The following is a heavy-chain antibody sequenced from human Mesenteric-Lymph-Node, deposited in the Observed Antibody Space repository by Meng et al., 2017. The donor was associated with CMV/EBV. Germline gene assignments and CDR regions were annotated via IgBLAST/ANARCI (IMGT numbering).Heavy chain of an antibody. CDR1: GFTFSSSS. J-gene: IGHJ4*02. Sequence: GGSLRLSCAASGFTFSSSSMNWVRQAPGKGLEWVSSISTSSSYIYYADSVKGRFIISRDNSKSTLFLQMNSLRAEDTALYYCAKDLGYTSSWFVIDYWGQGTLVTVSS. D-gene: IGHD6-13*01. V-gene: IGHV3-21*01. CDR2: ISTSSSYI. CDR3: AKDLGYTSSWFVIDY.